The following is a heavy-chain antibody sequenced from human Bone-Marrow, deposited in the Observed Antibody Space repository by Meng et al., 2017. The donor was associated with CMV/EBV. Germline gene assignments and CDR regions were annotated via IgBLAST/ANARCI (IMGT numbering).Heavy chain of an antibody. CDR3: ANVVVAAKLRWWFDP. CDR1: GFTFSSYG. CDR2: ISGSGGST. Sequence: GGSLRLSCAASGFTFSSYGMHWVRQAPGKGLEWVSAISGSGGSTYYADSVKGRFTISRDNSKNTLYLQMNSLKAEDTAVYYCANVVVAAKLRWWFDPWGQGTLVAASS. D-gene: IGHD2-15*01. J-gene: IGHJ5*02. V-gene: IGHV3-23*01.